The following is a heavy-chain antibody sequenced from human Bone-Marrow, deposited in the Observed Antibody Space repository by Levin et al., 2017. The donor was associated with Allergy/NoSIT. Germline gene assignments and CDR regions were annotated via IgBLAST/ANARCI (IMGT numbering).Heavy chain of an antibody. V-gene: IGHV4-59*01. CDR3: ARVGQWGDPFDF. CDR2: VFHSGTT. J-gene: IGHJ3*01. Sequence: SETLSLTCSVSGGSISSYYWSWIRLSPGKGLEWIGYVFHSGTTKYNPSLKSRVSISLDTSKNQFSLTLSRVTAADTAMYFCARVGQWGDPFDFWGQGTLVTVSS. D-gene: IGHD1-26*01. CDR1: GGSISSYY.